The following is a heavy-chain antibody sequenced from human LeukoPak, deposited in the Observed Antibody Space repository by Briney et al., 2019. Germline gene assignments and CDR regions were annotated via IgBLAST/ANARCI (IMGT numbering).Heavy chain of an antibody. V-gene: IGHV3-30*18. D-gene: IGHD4-17*01. CDR2: ISYDGSNK. Sequence: PGGPLRLSCAASGFTFSSYGMHGVGKAPGKGLEWGAVISYDGSNKYYADSVKGRFTISRDNSKNTLYLQMNSLRAEDTAVYYCAKVWHDYGDYLDAHYYYGMDVWGQGTTVTVSS. CDR1: GFTFSSYG. CDR3: AKVWHDYGDYLDAHYYYGMDV. J-gene: IGHJ6*02.